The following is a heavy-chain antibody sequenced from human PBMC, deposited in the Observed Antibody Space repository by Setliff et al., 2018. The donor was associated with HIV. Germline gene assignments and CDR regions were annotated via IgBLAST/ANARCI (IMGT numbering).Heavy chain of an antibody. CDR3: ATQRDIVMVPGQGGFDI. D-gene: IGHD2-2*01. V-gene: IGHV1-18*01. CDR1: GYTFSNYG. J-gene: IGHJ3*02. CDR2: ISVYNGNT. Sequence: GASVKVSCKASGYTFSNYGINWVRQAPGQGLEWMGRISVYNGNTIYAQKLQGRVIMTTDTSTSTAYMELRSLRSDDTAMYYCATQRDIVMVPGQGGFDIWAQGTMVTVSS.